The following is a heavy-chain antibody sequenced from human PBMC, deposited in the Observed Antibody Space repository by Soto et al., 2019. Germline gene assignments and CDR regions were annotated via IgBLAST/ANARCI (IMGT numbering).Heavy chain of an antibody. CDR2: IYYSGST. Sequence: SETLSLTCTVSGGSISSYYWSWIRQPPGKGPEWIGYIYYSGSTNYNPSLKSRVTISVDTSKNQFSLKLSSVTAADTAVYYCARDLSTYYYDSSGSSHAFDIWGQGTMVTVSS. V-gene: IGHV4-59*01. CDR3: ARDLSTYYYDSSGSSHAFDI. D-gene: IGHD3-22*01. CDR1: GGSISSYY. J-gene: IGHJ3*02.